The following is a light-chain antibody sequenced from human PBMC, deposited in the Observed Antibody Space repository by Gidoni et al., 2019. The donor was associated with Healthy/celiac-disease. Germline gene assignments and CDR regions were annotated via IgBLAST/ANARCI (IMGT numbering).Light chain of an antibody. V-gene: IGKV3-20*01. J-gene: IGKJ1*01. Sequence: IVLTQSPGTLSLSPGERATLSCRASQSVSSSYLAWYQQKPGQAHRLLIYGASSRATGIPDRFSGSGSGTDVTLTISRLEPEDFAVYYCQQYGSGTFGQGTKVEIK. CDR2: GAS. CDR1: QSVSSSY. CDR3: QQYGSGT.